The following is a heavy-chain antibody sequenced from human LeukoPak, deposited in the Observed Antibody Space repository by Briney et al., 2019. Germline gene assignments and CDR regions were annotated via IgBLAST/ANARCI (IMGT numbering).Heavy chain of an antibody. D-gene: IGHD3-22*01. CDR3: ALSSAPRGYFQH. Sequence: GGSLRLSCAASGFTFSDYAMSWVRQAPGKGLEWVSGISGSGGSPYYAGSVKGRFTISRDNSKNTLYLQMNSLRADDTAVYYCALSSAPRGYFQHWGQGTLVTVSS. CDR2: ISGSGGSP. V-gene: IGHV3-23*01. CDR1: GFTFSDYA. J-gene: IGHJ1*01.